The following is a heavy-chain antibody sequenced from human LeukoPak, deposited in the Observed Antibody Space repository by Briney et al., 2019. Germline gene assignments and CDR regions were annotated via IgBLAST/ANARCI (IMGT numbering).Heavy chain of an antibody. V-gene: IGHV1-2*02. Sequence: ASVKVSCKASGYTFTGYYMHWVRQAPGQGLEWMGWINPNSGGTNYAQKFQGRVTMTRDTSISTAYMELSRLRSDDTAVYHCASAVAPYYYYYMDVWGKGTTVTVSS. J-gene: IGHJ6*03. CDR3: ASAVAPYYYYYMDV. CDR1: GYTFTGYY. D-gene: IGHD4-23*01. CDR2: INPNSGGT.